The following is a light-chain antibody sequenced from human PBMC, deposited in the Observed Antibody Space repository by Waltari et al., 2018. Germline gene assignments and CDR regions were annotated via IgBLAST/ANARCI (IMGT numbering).Light chain of an antibody. CDR1: SGHSSNI. J-gene: IGLJ3*02. CDR2: VNSDGSH. CDR3: QTGGHGTWV. V-gene: IGLV4-69*01. Sequence: QLVLTQSPSASASLGASVKLTCTLSSGHSSNIIAWHQQQPENGPRYLMKVNSDGSHSKGDGFAGPFSGSSSGAERYPTLSSRQSEDEADYYCQTGGHGTWVFGGGTKLTVL.